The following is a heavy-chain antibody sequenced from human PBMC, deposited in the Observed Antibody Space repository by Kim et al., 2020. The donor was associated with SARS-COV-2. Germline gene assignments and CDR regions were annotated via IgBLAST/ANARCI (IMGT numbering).Heavy chain of an antibody. D-gene: IGHD1-26*01. V-gene: IGHV3-13*01. J-gene: IGHJ4*02. CDR3: ARSGSYYGGFDY. Sequence: YYPGSVNGRFTIARENAKNSLYLQMNSLRAGDTAVYYCARSGSYYGGFDYWGQGTLVTVSS.